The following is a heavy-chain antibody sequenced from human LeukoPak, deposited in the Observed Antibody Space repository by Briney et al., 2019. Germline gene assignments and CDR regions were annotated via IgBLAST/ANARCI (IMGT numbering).Heavy chain of an antibody. CDR2: ISSSGSTI. CDR1: GFTFSSYE. Sequence: QPGGSLRLSWAASGFTFSSYEVNWVRQAPGEGLGCVSYISSSGSTIYYADSVKGRFTISRDNAKNSLYLQMNSLRAEDTAVYYCATKGRHSSGYYLWYGNWGQGTLVTVSS. J-gene: IGHJ4*02. CDR3: ATKGRHSSGYYLWYGN. D-gene: IGHD3-22*01. V-gene: IGHV3-48*03.